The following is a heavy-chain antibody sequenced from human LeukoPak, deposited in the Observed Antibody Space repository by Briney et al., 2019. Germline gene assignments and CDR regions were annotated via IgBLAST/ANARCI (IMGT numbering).Heavy chain of an antibody. CDR3: AKFADSGWPSFVAFDI. Sequence: GGSLRLSCAASGFTFSSYAMSWVRQAPGKGLEWVSGISSSGGTTYYADSVKGRFTISRGSSKNTLFLQMNSLRADDTAVYYCAKFADSGWPSFVAFDIWGQGTMVTVSS. V-gene: IGHV3-23*01. CDR1: GFTFSSYA. CDR2: ISSSGGTT. J-gene: IGHJ3*02. D-gene: IGHD6-19*01.